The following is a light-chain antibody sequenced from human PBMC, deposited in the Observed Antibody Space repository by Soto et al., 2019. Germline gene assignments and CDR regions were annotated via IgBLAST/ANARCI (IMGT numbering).Light chain of an antibody. Sequence: IVFSQSPGTLSLSTGERATLSCRASQSVSSSYLAWYQQKPGQAPRLLIYGASSRATGIPDRFSGSGSGTEFTLTISSLQSEDFAVYYCQQYHNWWTFGQGTKVDIK. V-gene: IGKV3-20*01. CDR3: QQYHNWWT. CDR1: QSVSSSY. J-gene: IGKJ1*01. CDR2: GAS.